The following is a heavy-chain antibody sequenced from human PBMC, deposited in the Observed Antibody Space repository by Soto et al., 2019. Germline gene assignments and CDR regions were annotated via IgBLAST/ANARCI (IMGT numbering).Heavy chain of an antibody. J-gene: IGHJ4*02. Sequence: GGSLRLSCAASGFTFSSYAMSWVRQAPGKGLEWVSGISGSGGSTYYADSVKGWVTMTRDTSISTAYMELSRLRSDDTAVYYRAYSGRYGFGFDYWGQGTLVTVSS. D-gene: IGHD6-19*01. CDR2: ISGSGGST. V-gene: IGHV3-23*01. CDR1: GFTFSSYA. CDR3: AYSGRYGFGFDY.